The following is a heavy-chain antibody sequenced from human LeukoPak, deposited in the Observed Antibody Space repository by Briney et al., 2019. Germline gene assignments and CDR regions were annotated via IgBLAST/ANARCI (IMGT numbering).Heavy chain of an antibody. Sequence: ASVKVSCKASGYTFTGYYMHWVRQAPGQGLEWMGWINPNSGGTNYAQKFQGRVTMTRDTSISTAYMELSRLRSDDTAVYYCARDSVSGSYGFNFDYWGQGTLVTVSS. CDR1: GYTFTGYY. V-gene: IGHV1-2*02. CDR2: INPNSGGT. CDR3: ARDSVSGSYGFNFDY. J-gene: IGHJ4*02. D-gene: IGHD5-18*01.